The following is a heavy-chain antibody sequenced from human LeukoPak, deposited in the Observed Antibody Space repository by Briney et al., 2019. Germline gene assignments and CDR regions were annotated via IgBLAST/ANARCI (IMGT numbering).Heavy chain of an antibody. CDR2: ISGSGGST. CDR1: GFTFSSYA. CDR3: ARAEGSYYDFWSGYADAFDI. Sequence: GGSLRLFCAASGFTFSSYAMSWVRQAPGKGLEWVSAISGSGGSTYYADSVKGRFTISRDNSKNTLYLQMNSLRAEDTAVYYCARAEGSYYDFWSGYADAFDIWGQGTMVTVSS. V-gene: IGHV3-23*01. J-gene: IGHJ3*02. D-gene: IGHD3-3*01.